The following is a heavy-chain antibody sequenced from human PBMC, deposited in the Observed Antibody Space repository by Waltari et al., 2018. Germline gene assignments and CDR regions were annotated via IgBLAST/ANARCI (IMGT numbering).Heavy chain of an antibody. V-gene: IGHV6-1*01. Sequence: QVQLQQSGPGLVKPSQTLSLTCATSGDTVSTNTAAWNWIRQSPSRGLEWLGRTYYRSKLYNDYAVSVKSRITINPDTSKNQFSLQLNSVTPEDTAVYYCTGGWYQFDYWGQGTLVTVSS. CDR2: TYYRSKLYN. J-gene: IGHJ4*02. CDR1: GDTVSTNTAA. D-gene: IGHD6-19*01. CDR3: TGGWYQFDY.